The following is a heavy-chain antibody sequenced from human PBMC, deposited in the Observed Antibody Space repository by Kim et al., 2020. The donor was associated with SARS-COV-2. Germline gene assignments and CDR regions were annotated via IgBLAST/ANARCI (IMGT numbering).Heavy chain of an antibody. J-gene: IGHJ4*02. Sequence: SENVYADSVKGRFTTARDNGKNSLYLQMNRRRADDTAVYHCARGGSWTFDCWGRGTLVTVSS. CDR3: ARGGSWTFDC. D-gene: IGHD1-1*01. V-gene: IGHV3-7*01. CDR2: SEN.